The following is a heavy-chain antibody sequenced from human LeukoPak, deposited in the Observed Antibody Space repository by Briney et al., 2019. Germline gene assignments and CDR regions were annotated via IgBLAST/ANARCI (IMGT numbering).Heavy chain of an antibody. D-gene: IGHD1-26*01. CDR2: INPSGGST. J-gene: IGHJ5*02. CDR3: ARDEGESGSYLGAIVDP. V-gene: IGHV1-46*01. CDR1: GYTFTSYY. Sequence: ASGKVSCKASGYTFTSYYMHWVRQAPGQGLEWMGIINPSGGSTSYAQKFQGRVTMTRDMSTSTVYMELSSLRSEDTAVYYCARDEGESGSYLGAIVDPWGQGTLVTVSS.